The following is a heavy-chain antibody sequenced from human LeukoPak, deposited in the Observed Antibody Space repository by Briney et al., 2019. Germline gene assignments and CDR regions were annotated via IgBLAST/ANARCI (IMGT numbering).Heavy chain of an antibody. D-gene: IGHD6-13*01. CDR3: ARHEKQQLVLGYFDL. V-gene: IGHV4-59*08. Sequence: SETLSLTCTVSGGSISSYYWTWIRQPPGKGLEWIGYIYYSGSTNYNPSLKSRVTISVDTSKNQFSLKLSSVTAADTAVYYCARHEKQQLVLGYFDLWGRGTLVTVSS. CDR2: IYYSGST. J-gene: IGHJ2*01. CDR1: GGSISSYY.